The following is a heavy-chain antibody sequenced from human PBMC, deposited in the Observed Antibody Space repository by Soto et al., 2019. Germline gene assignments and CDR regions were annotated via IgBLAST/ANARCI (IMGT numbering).Heavy chain of an antibody. CDR2: ISVYNGNT. D-gene: IGHD3-22*01. CDR3: ARVSERITMIVVVPDAFDI. V-gene: IGHV1-18*01. CDR1: GYTFTSYG. Sequence: ASVKVSCKASGYTFTSYGISWVRQAPGQGLEWMGWISVYNGNTNYAQKLQGRVTMTTDTSTSTAYMELRSLRSDDTAVYYCARVSERITMIVVVPDAFDIWGQGTMVTVSS. J-gene: IGHJ3*02.